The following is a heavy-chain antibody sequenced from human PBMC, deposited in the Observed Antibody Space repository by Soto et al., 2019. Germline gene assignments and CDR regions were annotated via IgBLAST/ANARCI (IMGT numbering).Heavy chain of an antibody. CDR3: VRDRRIYYSDPHDEFVASDYEV. Sequence: QMQLIQSEAEVKKPGSSVRVSCTASGGIFGSHGFSWVRQAPGQRLEWVGGFIPIFRTLTYTEKFQARVRIAADESTNTVYLDLSSLTSEDTAVYYCVRDRRIYYSDPHDEFVASDYEVWGQGTMVSVSS. V-gene: IGHV1-69*01. CDR2: FIPIFRTL. D-gene: IGHD3-22*01. J-gene: IGHJ3*01. CDR1: GGIFGSHG.